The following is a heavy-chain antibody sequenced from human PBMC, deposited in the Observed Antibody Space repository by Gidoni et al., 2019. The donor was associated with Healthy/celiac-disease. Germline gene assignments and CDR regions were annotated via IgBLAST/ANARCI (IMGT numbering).Heavy chain of an antibody. CDR2: IHSGGDT. V-gene: IGHV3-53*01. J-gene: IGHJ4*02. CDR3: ARAATGYSSGCMRSGFDY. CDR1: GFTVGSAY. D-gene: IGHD6-19*01. Sequence: EVQLVESGGGLIQPGGSLRLSCAASGFTVGSAYMGWVRQAPGMGLGWVSAIHSGGDTHYVDSVQGRFPISRDNSKNTLYLQMNSLRAEETAVYYCARAATGYSSGCMRSGFDYCGQGTLVTVSS.